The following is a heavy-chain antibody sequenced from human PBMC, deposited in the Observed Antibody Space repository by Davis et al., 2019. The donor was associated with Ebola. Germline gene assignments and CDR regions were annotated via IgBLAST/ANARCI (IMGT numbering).Heavy chain of an antibody. CDR1: GYTFTSYA. CDR2: INAGNGNT. J-gene: IGHJ6*02. CDR3: ARGGSSSWYDYYYGMDV. Sequence: ASVKVSRKASGYTFTSYAMHWVRQAPGQRLEWMGWINAGNGNTKYSQKFQGRVTITRDTSASTAYMELSSLRSEDTAVYYCARGGSSSWYDYYYGMDVWGQGTTVTVSS. D-gene: IGHD6-13*01. V-gene: IGHV1-3*01.